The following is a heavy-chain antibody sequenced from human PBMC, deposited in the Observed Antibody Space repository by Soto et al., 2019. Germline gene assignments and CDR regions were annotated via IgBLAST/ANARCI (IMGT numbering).Heavy chain of an antibody. D-gene: IGHD2-8*01. CDR2: IGSGPDDS. J-gene: IGHJ3*01. V-gene: IGHV3-23*01. CDR3: AKDRMNHNGVWDPFDV. CDR1: GFTFSTYA. Sequence: EVKLLESGGDLVQSGGSLRLSCAASGFTFSTYAMSWVRQAPGKGLEWVSSIGSGPDDSDSADSVKGRFIISRDNSKNIVSLQMESLRAEDTAIYYCAKDRMNHNGVWDPFDVWGQGTVVTVSS.